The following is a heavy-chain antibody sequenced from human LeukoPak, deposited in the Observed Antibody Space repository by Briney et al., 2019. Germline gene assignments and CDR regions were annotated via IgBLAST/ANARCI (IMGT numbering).Heavy chain of an antibody. CDR1: GDSISYFY. CDR2: TSSSGNT. Sequence: SETLSLTCSVSGDSISYFYWSWIRQAAGKGLEWIGRTSSSGNTDYNASLKSRVTILVDTSKNQFSLKLSSVAAADTAVYYCARDRVRGALGAFDIWGQGTMVTVSS. CDR3: ARDRVRGALGAFDI. J-gene: IGHJ3*02. D-gene: IGHD3-10*01. V-gene: IGHV4-4*07.